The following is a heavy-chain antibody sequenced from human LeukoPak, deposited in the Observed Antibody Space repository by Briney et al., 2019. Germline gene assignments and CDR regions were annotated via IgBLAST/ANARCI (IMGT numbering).Heavy chain of an antibody. V-gene: IGHV4-4*07. CDR2: IYTSGST. D-gene: IGHD3-9*01. CDR1: GGSISSYY. Sequence: SETLSLTCTVSGGSISSYYWSWIRQPAGKGLEWIGRIYTSGSTNYNPSLKSRVTMSVDTSKNQFSLKLSSVTAADTAVYYCARDTTYILTGYERVDDAFDIWGQGTMVTVSS. CDR3: ARDTTYILTGYERVDDAFDI. J-gene: IGHJ3*02.